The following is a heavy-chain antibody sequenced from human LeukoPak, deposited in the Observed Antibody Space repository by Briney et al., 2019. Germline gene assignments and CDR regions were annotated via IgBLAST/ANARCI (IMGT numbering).Heavy chain of an antibody. CDR1: GYSISSGYY. J-gene: IGHJ4*02. Sequence: PSETLSLTCAVSGYSISSGYYWGWIRQPPGKGLEWIGSIYHSGSTYYNPSLKSRVTISVDTSKNQFSLKLSSVTATDAAIYYCERERSSSSDYWGQGTMVTVSS. D-gene: IGHD6-6*01. CDR3: ERERSSSSDY. V-gene: IGHV4-38-2*02. CDR2: IYHSGST.